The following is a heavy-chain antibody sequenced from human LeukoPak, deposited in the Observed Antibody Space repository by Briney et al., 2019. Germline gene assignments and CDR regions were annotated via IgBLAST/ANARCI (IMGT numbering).Heavy chain of an antibody. CDR1: GDSISSGYY. J-gene: IGHJ5*02. D-gene: IGHD3-22*01. Sequence: SETLSLTCTVSGDSISSGYYWGWIRQPPGKGLEWIGSIYHSGSTYYNPSVENRVTVSVDTSKNQLSLKLSSVTAADTAVYYCARDRRHDTDGYYYNWFDPWGQGTLVTVSS. CDR2: IYHSGST. CDR3: ARDRRHDTDGYYYNWFDP. V-gene: IGHV4-38-2*02.